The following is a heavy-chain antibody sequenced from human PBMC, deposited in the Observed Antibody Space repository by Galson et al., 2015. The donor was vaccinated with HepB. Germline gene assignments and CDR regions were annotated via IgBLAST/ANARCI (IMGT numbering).Heavy chain of an antibody. CDR2: ISSSSSYI. CDR1: GFTFSSYS. V-gene: IGHV3-21*01. CDR3: ARDLERIAAAGWNDAFDI. Sequence: SLRLSCAASGFTFSSYSMNWVRQAPGKGLEWVSSISSSSSYIYYADSVKGRFTISRDNAKNSLYLQMNSLRAEDTAVDYCARDLERIAAAGWNDAFDIWGQGTMVTVSS. J-gene: IGHJ3*02. D-gene: IGHD6-13*01.